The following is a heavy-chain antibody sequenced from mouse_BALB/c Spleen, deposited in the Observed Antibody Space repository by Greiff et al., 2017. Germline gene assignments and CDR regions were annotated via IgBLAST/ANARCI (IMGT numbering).Heavy chain of an antibody. V-gene: IGHV5-12-2*01. J-gene: IGHJ4*01. CDR3: ARRGTTAPYAMDY. CDR2: ISNGGGST. Sequence: EVKLVESGGGLVQPGGSLKLSCAASGFTFSSYTMSWVRQTPEKRLEWVAYISNGGGSTYYPDTVKGRFTISRDNAKNTLYLQMSSLKSEDTAMYYCARRGTTAPYAMDYWGQGTSVTVSS. D-gene: IGHD1-2*01. CDR1: GFTFSSYT.